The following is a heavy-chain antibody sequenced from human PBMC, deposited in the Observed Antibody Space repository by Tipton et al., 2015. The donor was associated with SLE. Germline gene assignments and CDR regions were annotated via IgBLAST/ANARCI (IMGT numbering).Heavy chain of an antibody. D-gene: IGHD5-12*01. CDR1: GYSISSSNW. CDR2: IYYSGSI. V-gene: IGHV4-28*02. J-gene: IGHJ4*02. Sequence: TLSLTCVVSGYSISSSNWWGWIRQPPGKGLEWIGYIYYSGSIYYNPSLKSRVTMSVDTSKNKFSLKLSPVTAVDTAVYYCARKFSGGGYFDYWGQGTLVTVSS. CDR3: ARKFSGGGYFDY.